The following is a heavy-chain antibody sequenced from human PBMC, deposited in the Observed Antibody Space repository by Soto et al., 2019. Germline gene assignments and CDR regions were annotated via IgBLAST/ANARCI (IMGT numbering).Heavy chain of an antibody. CDR1: GFTVSAKW. J-gene: IGHJ4*02. V-gene: IGHV3-7*03. Sequence: DVQLVESGGALVQPGGSLGLSCAVSGFTVSAKWMSWVRQAPGKGLEWLANINEDGSKKFYVDSVKGRFTISKDNAKNSLSLQLGRLRADDTAVYYCAGEMHLGSGWGDIDIWGRGTMVTVSS. CDR2: INEDGSKK. CDR3: AGEMHLGSGWGDIDI. D-gene: IGHD6-19*01.